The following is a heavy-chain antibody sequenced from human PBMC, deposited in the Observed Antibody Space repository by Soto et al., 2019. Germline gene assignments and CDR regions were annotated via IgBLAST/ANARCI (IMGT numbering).Heavy chain of an antibody. D-gene: IGHD1-26*01. V-gene: IGHV1-18*01. Sequence: ASVKVSCKASGYTFTSYGISWVRQAPGQGLEWMGWISAYNGNTNYAQKLLGRVTMTTDTSTSTAYMELRSLRSDDTAVYYCAREGGGGSYSFYYYYGMDVWGQGTTVTVPS. CDR2: ISAYNGNT. CDR1: GYTFTSYG. J-gene: IGHJ6*02. CDR3: AREGGGGSYSFYYYYGMDV.